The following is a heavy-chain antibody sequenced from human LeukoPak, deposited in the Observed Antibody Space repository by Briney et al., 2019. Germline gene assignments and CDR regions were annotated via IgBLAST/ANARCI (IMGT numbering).Heavy chain of an antibody. CDR1: GFSFGTYR. Sequence: GGSLRLSCAASGFSFGTYRMTWVRQAPGKGLEWVANIKQNGDEEFYADSVKGRFTISRDNAKNSLYLQMHSLRGEDTAVYYCARARYFGWLVGDFWGQGTLVTVSS. CDR2: IKQNGDEE. V-gene: IGHV3-7*03. D-gene: IGHD3-9*01. J-gene: IGHJ4*02. CDR3: ARARYFGWLVGDF.